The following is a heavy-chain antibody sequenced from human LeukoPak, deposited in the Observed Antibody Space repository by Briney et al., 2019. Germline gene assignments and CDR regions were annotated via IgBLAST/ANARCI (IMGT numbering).Heavy chain of an antibody. J-gene: IGHJ4*02. CDR1: GFTFSSYW. CDR3: ARSAYPGNSVIED. V-gene: IGHV3-74*01. Sequence: PGGSLRLSCAGSGFTFSSYWMHWVRQAPGKGLVWVSRINSDGRSTNYADSVKGRFTISRDNAKNTLYLQMNSLRAEDTAVYYCARSAYPGNSVIEDWGRGALVTVSS. D-gene: IGHD4-23*01. CDR2: INSDGRST.